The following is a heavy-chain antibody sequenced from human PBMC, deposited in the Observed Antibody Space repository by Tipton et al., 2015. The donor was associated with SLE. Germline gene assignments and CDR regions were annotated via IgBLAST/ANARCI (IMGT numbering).Heavy chain of an antibody. D-gene: IGHD3-16*01. CDR3: ARGIWGSYEGSDY. Sequence: SLRLSCAASGFTFSSYSMNWVRQAPGKGLEWVSSISSSSSYIYYADSVKGRFTISRDNAKNSLYLQMNSLRADDTAVYYCARGIWGSYEGSDYWGQRTRVTVSS. CDR2: ISSSSSYI. V-gene: IGHV3-21*03. J-gene: IGHJ4*02. CDR1: GFTFSSYS.